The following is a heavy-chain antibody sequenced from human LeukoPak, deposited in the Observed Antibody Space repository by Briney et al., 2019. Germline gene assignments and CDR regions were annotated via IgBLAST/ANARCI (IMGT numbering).Heavy chain of an antibody. CDR2: ISAYNGNT. J-gene: IGHJ4*02. V-gene: IGHV1-18*01. CDR3: ARDYFAMVRGVIITPLGY. Sequence: ASVKVSCKASGYTFTSYGISWVRQAPGQGLEWMGWISAYNGNTNYAQKFQGRVTMTTDTSTSTAYMELGSLRSDDTAVYYCARDYFAMVRGVIITPLGYWGQGTLVTVSS. D-gene: IGHD3-10*01. CDR1: GYTFTSYG.